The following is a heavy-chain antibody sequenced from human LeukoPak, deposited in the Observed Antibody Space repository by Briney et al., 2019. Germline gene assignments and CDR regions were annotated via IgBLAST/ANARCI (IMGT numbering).Heavy chain of an antibody. J-gene: IGHJ4*02. D-gene: IGHD4-23*01. CDR3: AKVGSVGGNSED. CDR2: VTSTGGRK. V-gene: IGHV3-23*01. CDR1: GFTFSSYG. Sequence: GGSLRLSCAASGFTFSSYGMSWVRQAPGKGLEWLSTVTSTGGRKHYADSLKGRFTITRDNSKNTLYLQMNSLRAEDEDVYYCAKVGSVGGNSEDWGQGTLVTVSS.